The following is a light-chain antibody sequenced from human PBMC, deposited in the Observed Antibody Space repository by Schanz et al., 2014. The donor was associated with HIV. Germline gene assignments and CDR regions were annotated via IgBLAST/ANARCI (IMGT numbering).Light chain of an antibody. CDR1: TSNIGTGFH. CDR3: QSYDSSLTTWV. CDR2: DTN. Sequence: QSVLTQPPSVSGAPGQRVTISCTGGTSNIGTGFHVHWYQQVPGAAPKLLIFDTNNRPSGVPDRFSGSKSGPSASLAITGLQAEDEADYFCQSYDSSLTTWVFGGGTKLTVL. J-gene: IGLJ3*02. V-gene: IGLV1-40*01.